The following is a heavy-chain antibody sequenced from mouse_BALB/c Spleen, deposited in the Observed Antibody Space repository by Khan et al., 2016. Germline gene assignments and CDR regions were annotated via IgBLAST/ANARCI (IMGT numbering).Heavy chain of an antibody. CDR1: GFNIKDTY. CDR3: ARSPYDYDVGFAY. CDR2: IDPANGNT. J-gene: IGHJ3*01. D-gene: IGHD2-4*01. V-gene: IGHV14-3*02. Sequence: EVQLQESGAELVKPGASVKLSCTASGFNIKDTYMHWVKQRPEQGLEWIGRIDPANGNTKYDPKFPGKATITADTSSNTAYLQLSSLTSEDTAVYYYARSPYDYDVGFAYWGQGTLVTVSA.